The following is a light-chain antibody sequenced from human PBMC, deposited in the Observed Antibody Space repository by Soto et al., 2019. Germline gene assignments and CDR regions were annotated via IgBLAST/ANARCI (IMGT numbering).Light chain of an antibody. Sequence: DIQMTQSPSSLSASVGDRVTITCRASQSISNYLNWYQQKPGKAPKLLIYAASSSQREVPSRFSGSGSGTDFTLTISSLQPEDIATYYWQQSYITPFTFGPGTKVEIK. CDR1: QSISNY. V-gene: IGKV1-39*01. CDR2: AAS. J-gene: IGKJ3*01. CDR3: QQSYITPFT.